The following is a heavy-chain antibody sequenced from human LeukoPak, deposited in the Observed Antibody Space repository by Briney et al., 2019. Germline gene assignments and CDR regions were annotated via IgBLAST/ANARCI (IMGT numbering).Heavy chain of an antibody. CDR2: ISGSGGSI. D-gene: IGHD2-2*01. J-gene: IGHJ6*02. V-gene: IGHV3-23*01. CDR1: GLTFSSYA. Sequence: GGSLRLSCAASGLTFSSYAMSWVRQAPGKGLEWVSGISGSGGSIYYADSVKGRFTISRDNPKNTLCLQMNSLRAEDTAVYYCAKSSGYHHHYGMDVWGQGTTVIVSS. CDR3: AKSSGYHHHYGMDV.